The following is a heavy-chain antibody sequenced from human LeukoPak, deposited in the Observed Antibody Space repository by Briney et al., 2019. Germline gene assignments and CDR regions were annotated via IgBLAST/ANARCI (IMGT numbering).Heavy chain of an antibody. CDR1: GFSFSSYD. V-gene: IGHV3-30*19. CDR3: ARDTGYSSSWYKNYYYGMDV. Sequence: PGKSLRLSCAASGFSFSSYDMHWVRQAPGKGLEWVAVISYDGSNKYYADSVKGRFTISRDNSKNTLYLQMNSLRAEDTAVYYCARDTGYSSSWYKNYYYGMDVWGQGTTVTVSS. D-gene: IGHD6-13*01. CDR2: ISYDGSNK. J-gene: IGHJ6*02.